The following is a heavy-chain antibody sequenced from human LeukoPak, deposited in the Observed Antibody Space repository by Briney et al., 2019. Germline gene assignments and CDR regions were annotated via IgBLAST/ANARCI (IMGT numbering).Heavy chain of an antibody. D-gene: IGHD2-15*01. Sequence: GGSLRLSCAASGFTFSSHGMNWVRQAPGKGLEWVSGISPSGGITYYTDSVKGRFTISRDNSRNTLYLQMNTLRAEDTAVYFCAKSPVSSCRGSFCYPFDYWGQGNLVTVSS. J-gene: IGHJ4*02. V-gene: IGHV3-23*01. CDR2: ISPSGGIT. CDR3: AKSPVSSCRGSFCYPFDY. CDR1: GFTFSSHG.